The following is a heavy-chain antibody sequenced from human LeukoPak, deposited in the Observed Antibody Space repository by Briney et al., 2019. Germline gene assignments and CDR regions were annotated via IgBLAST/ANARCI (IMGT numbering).Heavy chain of an antibody. CDR1: GYTFTSYG. J-gene: IGHJ6*02. CDR3: AREVGATNYYYGMDV. CDR2: ISAYNGNT. D-gene: IGHD1-26*01. V-gene: IGHV1-18*01. Sequence: GASVKVSCKASGYTFTSYGISWVRQAPGQGLEWMGWISAYNGNTNYAQKLQGRVTMTTDTSTSTAYMELRSLRSDDTAVYYCAREVGATNYYYGMDVWGQGTTVTVSS.